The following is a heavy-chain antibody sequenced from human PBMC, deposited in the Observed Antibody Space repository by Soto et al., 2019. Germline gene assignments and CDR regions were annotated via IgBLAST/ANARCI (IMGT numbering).Heavy chain of an antibody. J-gene: IGHJ4*02. CDR3: APHRRSADH. CDR1: GFTVSSNY. V-gene: IGHV3-53*04. CDR2: IYSGGST. Sequence: EVQLVESGGGLVQPGGSLRLSCAASGFTVSSNYMSWVRQAPGKGLEWVSVIYSGGSTYYADSVKGRFTISRHNSKNTLYLQMNSRRAEDAAVYHRAPHRRSADHWGQGSLVTVSS.